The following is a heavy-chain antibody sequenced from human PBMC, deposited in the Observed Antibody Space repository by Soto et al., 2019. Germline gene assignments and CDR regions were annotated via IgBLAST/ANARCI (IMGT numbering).Heavy chain of an antibody. CDR3: ARGRQNSGYQSRNYYYYGMDV. Sequence: QVQLQQWGAGLLKPSETLSLTCAVYGGSFSGYYWSWIRQPPGKGLEWIGEINHSGSTNYNPSLKSRVTISVDTSKNQFSLQLSSVTAADTAVYYCARGRQNSGYQSRNYYYYGMDVWGQGTTVTVSS. CDR1: GGSFSGYY. V-gene: IGHV4-34*01. J-gene: IGHJ6*02. D-gene: IGHD5-12*01. CDR2: INHSGST.